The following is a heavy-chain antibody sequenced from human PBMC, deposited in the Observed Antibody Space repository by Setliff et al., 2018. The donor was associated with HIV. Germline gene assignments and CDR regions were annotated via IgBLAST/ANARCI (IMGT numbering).Heavy chain of an antibody. V-gene: IGHV3-48*03. J-gene: IGHJ3*02. CDR3: ARSHYDSRGYYYRGDAFDI. CDR2: ISSSSGTI. CDR1: GFSFSIYE. Sequence: PGGSLRLSCAASGFSFSIYEMNWVRQAPGKGLEWLSYISSSSGTILYVDSVQGRFTISRDNAKNSLYLQMNSLREEDTAVYYCARSHYDSRGYYYRGDAFDIWGLGTMVTVSS. D-gene: IGHD3-22*01.